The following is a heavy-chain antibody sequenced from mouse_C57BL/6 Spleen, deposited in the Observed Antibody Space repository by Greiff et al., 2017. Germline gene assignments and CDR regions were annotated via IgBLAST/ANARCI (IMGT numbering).Heavy chain of an antibody. V-gene: IGHV14-2*01. J-gene: IGHJ2*01. Sequence: VQLQQSGAELVKPGASVKLSCTASGFNFKDYYMHWVKQRTEQGLEWIGRIDPEDGETKYASKFQGKATITADTSSNTAYLQLSSLTSEDTAVYYCAGSWDYGRDYWGQGTTLTVSS. CDR3: AGSWDYGRDY. D-gene: IGHD1-1*01. CDR1: GFNFKDYY. CDR2: IDPEDGET.